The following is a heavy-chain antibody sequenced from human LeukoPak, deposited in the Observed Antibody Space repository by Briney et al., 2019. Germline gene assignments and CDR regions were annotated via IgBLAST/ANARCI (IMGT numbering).Heavy chain of an antibody. Sequence: ASVKVSCTASGYTFTSYGISWVRQAPGQGLEWMGWISAYNGNTNYAQKLQGRVTMTTDTSTSTAYMELRSLRSDDTAVYYCARVGGYCSSTSCYLVDYWGQGTLVTVSS. CDR2: ISAYNGNT. CDR3: ARVGGYCSSTSCYLVDY. V-gene: IGHV1-18*01. D-gene: IGHD2-2*01. J-gene: IGHJ4*02. CDR1: GYTFTSYG.